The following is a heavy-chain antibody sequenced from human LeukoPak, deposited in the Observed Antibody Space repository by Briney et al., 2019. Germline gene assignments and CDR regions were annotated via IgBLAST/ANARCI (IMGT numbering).Heavy chain of an antibody. J-gene: IGHJ4*02. Sequence: GGSLRLSCAASGFTFSNAWMSWVRQAPGEGLEWVGRILSKSEGGTADYSSPVKGRFTISRDDSENTLYLQMDSLKTEDTAIYYCTTESYDRWGQGTLVTVSS. D-gene: IGHD3-22*01. V-gene: IGHV3-15*01. CDR2: ILSKSEGGTA. CDR1: GFTFSNAW. CDR3: TTESYDR.